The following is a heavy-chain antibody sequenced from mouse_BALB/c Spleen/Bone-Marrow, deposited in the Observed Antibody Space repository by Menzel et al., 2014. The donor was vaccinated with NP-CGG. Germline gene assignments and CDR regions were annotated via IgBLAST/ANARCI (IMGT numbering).Heavy chain of an antibody. V-gene: IGHV2-9*02. J-gene: IGHJ4*01. CDR1: GFSLTSYG. D-gene: IGHD1-1*02. CDR3: ARDEAGSCGDY. Sequence: VKLQESGPGLVAPSQSLSITCTVSGFSLTSYGVHWVRQPPGKGLEWLGVIWAGGSTDYNSALMSRLNISKDNSKSQVFLKMNSLQTDDTAMYFCARDEAGSCGDYWGQGISVTVSS. CDR2: IWAGGST.